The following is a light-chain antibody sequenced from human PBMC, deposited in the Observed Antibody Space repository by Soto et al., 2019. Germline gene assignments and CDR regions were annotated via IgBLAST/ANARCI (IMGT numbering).Light chain of an antibody. V-gene: IGKV1-5*01. J-gene: IGKJ4*01. CDR1: QSVNAW. CDR3: QQHADLPLT. CDR2: DAS. Sequence: DIQMTQFPSTLTASVGDRVSITCRASQSVNAWVAWYQHRPGKAPKLLIYDASWLETGVPSRFSGSGSGTHFTFTIASLQPEDIATYYCQQHADLPLTFGEGTKVDI.